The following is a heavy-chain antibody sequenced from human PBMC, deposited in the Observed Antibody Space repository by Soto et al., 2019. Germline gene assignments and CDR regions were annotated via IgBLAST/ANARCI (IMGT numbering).Heavy chain of an antibody. Sequence: SETLSITCTVSGGSISSSSYYWGWIRQPPGKGLEWIGSIYYSGSTYYNPSLKSRVTISVDTSKNQFSLKLSSVTAADTAVYYCARQPRILTGYSGHFDYWGKGTPVTVSS. CDR2: IYYSGST. CDR3: ARQPRILTGYSGHFDY. J-gene: IGHJ4*02. V-gene: IGHV4-39*01. D-gene: IGHD3-9*01. CDR1: GGSISSSSYY.